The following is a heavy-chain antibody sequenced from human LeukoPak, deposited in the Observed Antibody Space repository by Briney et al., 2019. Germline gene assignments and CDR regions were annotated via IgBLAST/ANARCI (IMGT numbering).Heavy chain of an antibody. V-gene: IGHV1-8*01. CDR2: MNPNSGNT. CDR1: GYTFTSYD. Sequence: ASVKVSCKASGYTFTSYDINWVRQAPGQGLEWMGWMNPNSGNTGYAQKFQGRVTMTRNTSISTAYMELSSLRSEDTAVYYCARGRTIVGASTYWGQGTLVTVSS. D-gene: IGHD1-26*01. J-gene: IGHJ4*02. CDR3: ARGRTIVGASTY.